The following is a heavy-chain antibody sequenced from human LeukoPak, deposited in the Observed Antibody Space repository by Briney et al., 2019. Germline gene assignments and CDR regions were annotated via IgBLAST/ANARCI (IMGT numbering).Heavy chain of an antibody. CDR2: INHSGCT. Sequence: PSETLSLTCAVYGGSFSGYYWSWIRQPPGKGLEWIGEINHSGCTNYNPSLKSRVTISVDTSKNQFSLKLSSVTAADTAVYYCARGGTDKLLWFGELLSRAIDYWGQGTLVTVSS. D-gene: IGHD3-10*01. J-gene: IGHJ4*02. CDR3: ARGGTDKLLWFGELLSRAIDY. V-gene: IGHV4-34*01. CDR1: GGSFSGYY.